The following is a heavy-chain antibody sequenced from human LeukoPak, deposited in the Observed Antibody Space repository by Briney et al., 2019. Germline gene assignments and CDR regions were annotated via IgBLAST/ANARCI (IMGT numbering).Heavy chain of an antibody. V-gene: IGHV4-39*02. Sequence: SETLSLTCTVPGGSISSSSYYWGWIRQPPGKGLEWIGSIYYSGSTYYNPSLKSRVTISVDTSKNQFSLKLSSVTAADTAVYYCARDSSGTYYYYYGMDVWGQGTTVTVSS. D-gene: IGHD3-22*01. J-gene: IGHJ6*02. CDR2: IYYSGST. CDR3: ARDSSGTYYYYYGMDV. CDR1: GGSISSSSYY.